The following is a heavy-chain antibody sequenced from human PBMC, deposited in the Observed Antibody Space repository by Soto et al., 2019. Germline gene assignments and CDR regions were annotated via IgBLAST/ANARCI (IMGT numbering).Heavy chain of an antibody. V-gene: IGHV2-5*02. D-gene: IGHD3-3*01. Sequence: QITLNESGPTVVRPTETLTLTCRFSGFSLTTSGVGVGWIRQSPGKAPEWLALIYWDDDKRYSASLKSRLTITKDTSKNPVVLTVADVDPTDTATYYCAHRVLRTVFGLVTTTAIYFDFWGQGTPVAVSS. J-gene: IGHJ4*02. CDR1: GFSLTTSGVG. CDR3: AHRVLRTVFGLVTTTAIYFDF. CDR2: IYWDDDK.